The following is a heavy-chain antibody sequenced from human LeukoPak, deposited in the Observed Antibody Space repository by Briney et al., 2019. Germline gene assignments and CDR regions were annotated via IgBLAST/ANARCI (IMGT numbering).Heavy chain of an antibody. D-gene: IGHD4-17*01. CDR3: ATKASYGDRYFDY. CDR1: GFTFSSYA. V-gene: IGHV3-23*01. Sequence: GGSLRLSCAASGFTFSSYAMSWIRQAPGKGLEWLSAISGTTVTTLYADSVKGRCTISRDNSKNTLYLQMNTLRAADPALYYCATKASYGDRYFDYWGQGTLVTVSS. CDR2: ISGTTVTT. J-gene: IGHJ4*02.